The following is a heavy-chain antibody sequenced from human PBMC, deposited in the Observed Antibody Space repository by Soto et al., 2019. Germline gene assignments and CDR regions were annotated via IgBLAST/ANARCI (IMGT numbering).Heavy chain of an antibody. J-gene: IGHJ6*02. Sequence: GGSLRLSCAASGFTFSSYSMNWVRQAPGKGLEWVSYISSSSSTIYYADSVKGRFTISRDNAKNSLYLQMNSLRDEDTAVYYCARERGSRYSSTYGDVWGQGXTVTVP. D-gene: IGHD6-13*01. CDR2: ISSSSSTI. V-gene: IGHV3-48*02. CDR1: GFTFSSYS. CDR3: ARERGSRYSSTYGDV.